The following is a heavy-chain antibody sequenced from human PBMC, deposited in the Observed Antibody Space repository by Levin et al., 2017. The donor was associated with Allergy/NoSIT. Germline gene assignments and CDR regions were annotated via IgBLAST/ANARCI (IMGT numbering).Heavy chain of an antibody. CDR1: GYTFTSYG. CDR3: ARDSPYSSSPYYFDY. CDR2: ISAYNGDT. V-gene: IGHV1-18*01. J-gene: IGHJ4*02. D-gene: IGHD6-6*01. Sequence: ASVKVSCKASGYTFTSYGISWVRQAPGQGLEWMGWISAYNGDTNYARNLQGRVTMTTDTSTNTAYMELRSLTSDDTAVYYCARDSPYSSSPYYFDYWGQGTLVTVSS.